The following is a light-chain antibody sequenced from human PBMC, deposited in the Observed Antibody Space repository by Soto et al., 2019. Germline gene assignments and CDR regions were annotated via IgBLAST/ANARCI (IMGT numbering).Light chain of an antibody. Sequence: IQMKQSPAGLSASVGDRVTITCRASQSISRWLAWYQEKPGKAPKVLIYDASNLESGVPSRFSGSGSGTEFTLTISRLQPDDFATYYCQQYSSYWTFGQGTKVDI. CDR2: DAS. V-gene: IGKV1-5*01. CDR3: QQYSSYWT. J-gene: IGKJ1*01. CDR1: QSISRW.